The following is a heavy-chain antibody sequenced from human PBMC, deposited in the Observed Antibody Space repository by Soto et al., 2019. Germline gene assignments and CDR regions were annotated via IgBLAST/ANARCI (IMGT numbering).Heavy chain of an antibody. D-gene: IGHD1-26*01. V-gene: IGHV3-33*01. CDR1: GFTFKSYG. CDR3: ARDVGVGGATLDY. J-gene: IGHJ4*02. CDR2: IWYDGSKK. Sequence: QVQLVESGGGVVQPGRSLRLSCATSGFTFKSYGMHWVRQAPGQGLEWVAVIWYDGSKKYYADSVKGRFTISRDDSKNTLYLQMNSLRAEDTAIYYCARDVGVGGATLDYWGQGTLVTVSS.